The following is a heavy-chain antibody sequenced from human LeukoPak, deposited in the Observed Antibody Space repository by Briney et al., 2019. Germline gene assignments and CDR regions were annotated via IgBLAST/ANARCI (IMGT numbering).Heavy chain of an antibody. D-gene: IGHD5-12*01. V-gene: IGHV4-39*01. CDR3: ARRAYIAYDFFDY. J-gene: IGHJ4*02. CDR2: IYYSGNT. CDR1: GGSISSSSYY. Sequence: PSETLSLTCTVSGGSISSSSYYWGWIRQPPGKGLEWIGSIYYSGNTYYNPSLKSRVTISVDTSKNQFSLKLSSVTAADTAVYYCARRAYIAYDFFDYWGQGTLVTVSS.